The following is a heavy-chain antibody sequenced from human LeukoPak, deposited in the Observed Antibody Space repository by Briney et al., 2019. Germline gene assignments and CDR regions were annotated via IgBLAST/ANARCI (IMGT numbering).Heavy chain of an antibody. Sequence: GGSLRLSCAASGFTFSSYSMNWVRQAPGKGLEWVSSISSSSSYIYYADSVKGRFTISRDSAKNSLYLQMNSLRAEDTAVYYCAKGNWGSYYFDYWGQGTLVTVSS. J-gene: IGHJ4*02. D-gene: IGHD7-27*01. CDR2: ISSSSSYI. CDR1: GFTFSSYS. V-gene: IGHV3-21*01. CDR3: AKGNWGSYYFDY.